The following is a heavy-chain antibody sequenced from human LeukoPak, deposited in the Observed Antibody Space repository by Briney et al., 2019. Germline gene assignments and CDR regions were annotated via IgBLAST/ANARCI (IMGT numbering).Heavy chain of an antibody. J-gene: IGHJ4*02. Sequence: GRSLRLSCAASGFTFSPYGMHWVRQAPGKGLEWVAVISHDGSVDYYADSVKGRFTISRDNSKNTLYLQMNSLRADDTAVYYCARDSGTTVGYFDYWGQGTLVTVSS. CDR3: ARDSGTTVGYFDY. CDR2: ISHDGSVD. V-gene: IGHV3-30*03. CDR1: GFTFSPYG. D-gene: IGHD4-23*01.